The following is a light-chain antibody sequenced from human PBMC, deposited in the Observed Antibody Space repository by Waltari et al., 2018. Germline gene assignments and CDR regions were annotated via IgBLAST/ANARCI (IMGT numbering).Light chain of an antibody. CDR1: SSDVGGYDY. CDR2: EVN. Sequence: QSALTQPPSASGSPGQSVTISCTGTSSDVGGYDYVSWYQQHPGKAPKLIIYEVNKRPSGVPDRFPGSKSGNTASLTLSRLQAEDEADYYCSSDTSSNNCVFGTGTKVTVL. J-gene: IGLJ1*01. V-gene: IGLV2-8*01. CDR3: SSDTSSNNCV.